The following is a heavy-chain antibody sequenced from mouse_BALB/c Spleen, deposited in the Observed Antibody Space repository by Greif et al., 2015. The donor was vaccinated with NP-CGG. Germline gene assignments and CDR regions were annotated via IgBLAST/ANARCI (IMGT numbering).Heavy chain of an antibody. CDR1: GYTFSSYW. CDR3: ARRNLGLAY. V-gene: IGHV1-9*01. CDR2: ILPGSGST. Sequence: QVQLQQSGAELMKPGASVKISCKATGYTFSSYWIEWVKQRPGHGLEWIGEILPGSGSTNYNEKFKGKATFTADTSSNPAYMQLSSLTSEDSAVYYCARRNLGLAYWGQGTLVPVSA. D-gene: IGHD4-1*01. J-gene: IGHJ3*01.